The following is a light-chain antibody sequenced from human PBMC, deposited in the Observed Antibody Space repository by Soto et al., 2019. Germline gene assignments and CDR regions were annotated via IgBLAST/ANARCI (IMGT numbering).Light chain of an antibody. CDR1: QGVTTN. CDR2: DVS. V-gene: IGKV3-15*01. Sequence: MTKSLATVSGHPGERVTLSCRAGQGVTTNFAWYQQKSGQSPRLLIYDVSSRATGVPSRFSGTGYETDFTLTISLLQSEYSAIYCRQQYNNRPFSFGQGTRLEIK. CDR3: QQYNNRPFS. J-gene: IGKJ5*01.